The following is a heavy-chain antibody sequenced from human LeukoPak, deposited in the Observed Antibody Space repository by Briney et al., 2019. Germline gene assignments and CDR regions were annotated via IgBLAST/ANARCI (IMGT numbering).Heavy chain of an antibody. CDR1: GYTFTSYG. Sequence: SVKVSCKASGYTFTSYGISWVRQAPGQGLEWMGRIIPILGIANYAQKFQGRVTITADKSTSTAYMELSSLRSEDTAVYYCAREMAGYCSSTSCPFDYWGQGTLVTVSS. V-gene: IGHV1-69*04. CDR2: IIPILGIA. J-gene: IGHJ4*02. CDR3: AREMAGYCSSTSCPFDY. D-gene: IGHD2-2*01.